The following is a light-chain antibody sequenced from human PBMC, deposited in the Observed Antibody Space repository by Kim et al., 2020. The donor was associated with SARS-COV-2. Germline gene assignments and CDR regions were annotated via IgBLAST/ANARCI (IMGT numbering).Light chain of an antibody. Sequence: GQSITISCTGTNSDVGVYNFVSWYQQYPGKVPKLMLYDVYQRPSGVSNRFSGSKSDNTASLTISGLQAEDEADYYCSSYTTSSTWVFGGGTQLTVL. CDR3: SSYTTSSTWV. CDR2: DVY. CDR1: NSDVGVYNF. V-gene: IGLV2-14*04. J-gene: IGLJ3*02.